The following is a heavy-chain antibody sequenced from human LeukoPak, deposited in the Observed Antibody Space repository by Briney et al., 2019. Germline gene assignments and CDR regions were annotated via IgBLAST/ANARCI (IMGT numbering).Heavy chain of an antibody. D-gene: IGHD5-18*01. J-gene: IGHJ4*02. Sequence: GGSLRLSCAASGFTVSSNYMSWVRQAPGKGLEWVAVISYDGSNKYYADSVKGRFTISRDNSKNTLYLQMNSLRAEDTAVYYCARDPTTSGGYSYGWFDYWGQGTLVTVSS. CDR1: GFTVSSNY. CDR3: ARDPTTSGGYSYGWFDY. CDR2: ISYDGSNK. V-gene: IGHV3-30-3*01.